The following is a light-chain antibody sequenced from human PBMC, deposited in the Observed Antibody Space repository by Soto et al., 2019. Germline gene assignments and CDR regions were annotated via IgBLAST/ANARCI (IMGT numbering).Light chain of an antibody. CDR2: DVT. CDR1: SSDIGTYNF. CDR3: CSYAGTYTVV. Sequence: QSVLTQPRSVSGSPGQSVTFSCIGTSSDIGTYNFVSWYQQYPGKAPKLMIYDVTKRPSGVPHRFSGSKSGNTASLTISGLQAEDEADYYCCSYAGTYTVVFGGGTKVTVL. J-gene: IGLJ3*02. V-gene: IGLV2-11*01.